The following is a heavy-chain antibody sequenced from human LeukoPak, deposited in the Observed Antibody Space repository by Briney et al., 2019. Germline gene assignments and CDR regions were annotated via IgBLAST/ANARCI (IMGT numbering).Heavy chain of an antibody. D-gene: IGHD4-17*01. CDR2: IRYDGSNK. CDR3: AKGEPDYGDYNLLLH. Sequence: GGSLRLSRAASGFTFSSYGMHWVRQAPGKGLEWVAFIRYDGSNKYYADSVKGRFTISRDNSKNTLYLQMNSLRAEDTAVYYCAKGEPDYGDYNLLLHWGQGTLVTVSS. J-gene: IGHJ4*02. V-gene: IGHV3-30*02. CDR1: GFTFSSYG.